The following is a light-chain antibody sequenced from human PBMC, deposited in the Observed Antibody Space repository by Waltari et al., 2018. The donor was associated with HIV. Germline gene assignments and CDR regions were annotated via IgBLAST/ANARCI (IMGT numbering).Light chain of an antibody. CDR2: GTS. CDR3: QSYDSSLSNWV. J-gene: IGLJ3*02. Sequence: QSVLTQPPSVSGAPGQRVTISCTGSSSNIGAGYDVHWYQQLPGTAPKLLIYGTSNRPSGVPDRFSGSKSGPSASLAITGLQPDDETDYYCQSYDSSLSNWVFGGGTKVTVL. V-gene: IGLV1-40*01. CDR1: SSNIGAGYD.